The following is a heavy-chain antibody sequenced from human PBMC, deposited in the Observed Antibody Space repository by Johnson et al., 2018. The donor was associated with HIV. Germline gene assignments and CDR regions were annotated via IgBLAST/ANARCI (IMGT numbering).Heavy chain of an antibody. D-gene: IGHD2-8*01. Sequence: VQLVESGGGVVQPGRSLRLSCAASGFTVSSNYITWVRQAPGKGLEWVSVIYSGGSTYYADSVKGRFTISRDNSKNTLYLQMNSLRAEDTAVYYCARESVNSRPGAFDIWGQGTMITVAS. J-gene: IGHJ3*02. CDR3: ARESVNSRPGAFDI. V-gene: IGHV3-66*01. CDR2: IYSGGST. CDR1: GFTVSSNY.